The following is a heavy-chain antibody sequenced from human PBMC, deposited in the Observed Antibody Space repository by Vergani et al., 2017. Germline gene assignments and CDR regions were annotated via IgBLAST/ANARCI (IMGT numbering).Heavy chain of an antibody. CDR1: GYSLTELN. V-gene: IGHV1-24*01. CDR2: FDPEHGEV. D-gene: IGHD3-22*01. Sequence: QVQLVQSGSEVRKPGASVKVSCQVSGYSLTELNRHWVRQAPGKGREWMGGFDPEHGEVTFAHHIQGRVSMTEDRSTYTAYMVLSSLRPENTALYYCSIVTNDYDSSGYYLDYWGQGTLVTVSS. CDR3: SIVTNDYDSSGYYLDY. J-gene: IGHJ4*02.